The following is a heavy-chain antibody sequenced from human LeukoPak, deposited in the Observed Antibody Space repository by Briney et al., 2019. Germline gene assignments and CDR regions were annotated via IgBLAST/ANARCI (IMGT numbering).Heavy chain of an antibody. J-gene: IGHJ4*02. CDR3: ARDLDYYGSGSYQYFDY. CDR2: FDPEDGET. Sequence: GASVKLSCKVSGYTLTELSMHWVRQAPGKGLEWVGGFDPEDGETIYAQKFQGRVTMTEDTSTDTAYMELSSLRSDDTAVYYCARDLDYYGSGSYQYFDYWGQGTLVTVSS. D-gene: IGHD3-10*01. V-gene: IGHV1-24*01. CDR1: GYTLTELS.